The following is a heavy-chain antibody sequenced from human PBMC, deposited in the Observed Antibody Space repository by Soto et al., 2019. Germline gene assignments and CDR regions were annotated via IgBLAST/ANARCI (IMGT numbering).Heavy chain of an antibody. CDR2: IYYSGST. V-gene: IGHV4-39*01. Sequence: SETLSLTCTVSGGSISSSSYYWGWIRQPPGKGLEWIGSIYYSGSTYYNPSLKSRVTISVDTSKNQFSLQRSSVTAADTAVYYCARLIRVVVVAATDAFDIWGQGTMVTVSS. CDR1: GGSISSSSYY. CDR3: ARLIRVVVVAATDAFDI. D-gene: IGHD2-15*01. J-gene: IGHJ3*02.